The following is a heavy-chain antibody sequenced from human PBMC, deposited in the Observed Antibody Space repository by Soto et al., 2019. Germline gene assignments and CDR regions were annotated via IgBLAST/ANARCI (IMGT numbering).Heavy chain of an antibody. CDR1: GGSISSYY. J-gene: IGHJ6*03. D-gene: IGHD3-3*01. CDR3: ARSSEWLSLNYYYYYMDV. V-gene: IGHV4-59*01. Sequence: SETLSLTCTVSGGSISSYYWSWIRQPPGKGLEWIGYIYYSGSTNYNPSLKSRVTISVDTSKNQFSLKLSSVTAADTAVYYCARSSEWLSLNYYYYYMDVWGKGTTVTVSS. CDR2: IYYSGST.